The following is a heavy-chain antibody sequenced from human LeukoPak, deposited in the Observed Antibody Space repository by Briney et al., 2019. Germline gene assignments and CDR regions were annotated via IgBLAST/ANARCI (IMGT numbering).Heavy chain of an antibody. V-gene: IGHV4-30-2*01. CDR1: GGSISSGGYY. CDR3: ASSLSYSSSIDY. Sequence: SQTLSLTCTVSGGSISSGGYYWRWIRQPPGEGLEWIGYIYHSGSTYYNPSLKSRVTISVDRSKNQFSLKLSSVTAADTAVYYCASSLSYSSSIDYWGQGTLVTVSS. D-gene: IGHD6-13*01. CDR2: IYHSGST. J-gene: IGHJ4*02.